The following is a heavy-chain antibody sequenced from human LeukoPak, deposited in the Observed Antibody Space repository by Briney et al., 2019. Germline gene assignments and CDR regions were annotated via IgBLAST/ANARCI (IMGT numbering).Heavy chain of an antibody. D-gene: IGHD6-6*01. CDR3: ARVDTGNIAARPDY. V-gene: IGHV3-30-3*01. CDR1: VFTFSSYT. J-gene: IGHJ4*02. CDR2: ISYDGSNK. Sequence: QPGRSLRLSCAASVFTFSSYTMHWVRHAPCKGLEWLEVISYDGSNKYYADSVKGRFTISRDNSKNTLYLQMNSLRAEDTAVYYCARVDTGNIAARPDYWGQGTLVTVSS.